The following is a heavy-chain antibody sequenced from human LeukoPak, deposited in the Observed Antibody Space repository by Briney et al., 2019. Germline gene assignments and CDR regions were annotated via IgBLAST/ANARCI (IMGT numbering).Heavy chain of an antibody. CDR1: GVSIKNYY. Sequence: SETLSLTCTVSGVSIKNYYWSWIRQPPGKGLEWIANIYYAGSSNYNPSLKSRVSVSIDASKNHLSLKLTSVTAADTAIYYCARQAVIIPTGMEGPWFDPWGQGTLVTVSS. J-gene: IGHJ5*02. CDR2: IYYAGSS. D-gene: IGHD2/OR15-2a*01. V-gene: IGHV4-59*08. CDR3: ARQAVIIPTGMEGPWFDP.